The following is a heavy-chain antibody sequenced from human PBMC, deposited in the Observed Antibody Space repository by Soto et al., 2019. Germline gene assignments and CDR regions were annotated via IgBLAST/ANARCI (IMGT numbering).Heavy chain of an antibody. J-gene: IGHJ5*02. D-gene: IGHD2-21*02. CDR2: IYQSGST. CDR1: GGSISSGGYS. Sequence: TLSLTCAVSGGSISSGGYSWSWIRQPPGKGLEWIGYIYQSGSTYYTPSLKSRVTISVDRSNNQFSLKLNSVTAADTAVYHCARGSLPPYCGGDCYSGWFDAWGQGTLVTVSS. V-gene: IGHV4-30-2*01. CDR3: ARGSLPPYCGGDCYSGWFDA.